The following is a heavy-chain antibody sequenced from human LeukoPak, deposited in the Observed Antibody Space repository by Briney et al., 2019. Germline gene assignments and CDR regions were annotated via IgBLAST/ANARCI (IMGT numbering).Heavy chain of an antibody. V-gene: IGHV3-21*01. CDR1: GFTFSNYS. Sequence: GGSLRLSCAASGFTFSNYSMNWVRQAPGKGLEWVSSITGSTSRIYYYADSVRGRFTISRDNAKSALYLQMNSLRAEDTAIYYCARDFYDGSGTTDAFDIWGQGTMVTVSS. D-gene: IGHD3-22*01. CDR3: ARDFYDGSGTTDAFDI. J-gene: IGHJ3*02. CDR2: ITGSTSRI.